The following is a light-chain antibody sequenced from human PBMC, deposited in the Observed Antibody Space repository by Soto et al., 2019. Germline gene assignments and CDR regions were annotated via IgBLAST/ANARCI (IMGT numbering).Light chain of an antibody. CDR3: QNLDCAAFT. J-gene: IGKJ3*01. CDR2: AAS. Sequence: DIQMTQSPSSLSASIGDRVTITCRASQGISNYLAWYQQRPGKVPKLLIYAASTLQSGVPSRFSGSGSGTDFTLTISSLLPEDVATYYCQNLDCAAFTFGPGTKVDIK. V-gene: IGKV1-27*01. CDR1: QGISNY.